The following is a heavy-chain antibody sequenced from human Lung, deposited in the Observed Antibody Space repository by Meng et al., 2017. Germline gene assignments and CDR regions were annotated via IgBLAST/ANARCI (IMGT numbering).Heavy chain of an antibody. CDR1: CGSFTSCTR. D-gene: IGHD6-19*01. CDR3: ARRGLWLDPQNFDY. V-gene: IGHV4-4*02. J-gene: IGHJ4*02. Sequence: PAPGSLSHWGSRSPPSVVLCGSFTSCTRGDWVRQTPGQGREWIGETYHSGSTNYNPSLQRRVTISVDKSKNPFSLKLSSGTAADTAVYYCARRGLWLDPQNFDYWGQGTLVTVSS. CDR2: TYHSGST.